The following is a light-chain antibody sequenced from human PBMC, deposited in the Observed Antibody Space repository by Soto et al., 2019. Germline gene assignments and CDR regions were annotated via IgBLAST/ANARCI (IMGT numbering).Light chain of an antibody. Sequence: QSALTQPASVSGSPGQSITISCTGTNSDVGGYNYVSWYQQHPGKAPKLMIYEVTKRPSGVPDRFSGSKSGNTASLTVSGLQAEDEADYYCSSYAGSTLYVFGTGTKLTVL. J-gene: IGLJ1*01. CDR3: SSYAGSTLYV. CDR1: NSDVGGYNY. CDR2: EVT. V-gene: IGLV2-8*01.